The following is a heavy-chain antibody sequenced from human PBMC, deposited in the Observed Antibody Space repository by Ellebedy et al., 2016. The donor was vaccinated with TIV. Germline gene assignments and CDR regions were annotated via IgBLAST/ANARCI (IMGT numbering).Heavy chain of an antibody. V-gene: IGHV3-23*01. J-gene: IGHJ4*02. CDR1: GFTFANYA. D-gene: IGHD3-16*01. CDR2: IRGRDGRT. Sequence: GESLKISCAASGFTFANYAMTWVRQAPGKGLEWFSSIRGRDGRTSYTDSAKGRFTISRDNSKNTLFLQMNNLRVEDTAMYYCARDDALDGGYLDSWGQGTLVTVSS. CDR3: ARDDALDGGYLDS.